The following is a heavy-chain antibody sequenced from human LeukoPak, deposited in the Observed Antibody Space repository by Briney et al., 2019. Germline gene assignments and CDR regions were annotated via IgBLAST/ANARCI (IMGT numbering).Heavy chain of an antibody. Sequence: SQTLSLTCAVSGDSIRSGGYYWSWIRQHPGKGLEWIGYIYYSGSTYNNPSLGRPVTLSVDTSKNQIFLKLNSVSAADTAVYYCARGPGLGEIASQGYLDYWGQGTLVTVSS. V-gene: IGHV4-31*11. D-gene: IGHD3-16*01. CDR1: GDSIRSGGYY. CDR3: ARGPGLGEIASQGYLDY. CDR2: IYYSGST. J-gene: IGHJ4*02.